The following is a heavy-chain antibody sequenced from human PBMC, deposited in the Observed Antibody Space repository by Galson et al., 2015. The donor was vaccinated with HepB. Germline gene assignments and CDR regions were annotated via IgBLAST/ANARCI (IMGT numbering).Heavy chain of an antibody. J-gene: IGHJ4*02. CDR3: TTLLVPAAILGLGY. D-gene: IGHD2-2*01. CDR2: IKSKTDGGTT. V-gene: IGHV3-15*01. CDR1: GFTFSNAW. Sequence: SLRLSCAASGFTFSNAWMSWVRQAPGKGLEWVGRIKSKTDGGTTDYAAPVKGRFTISRDDSKNTLYLQMNSLKTEDTAVYYCTTLLVPAAILGLGYWGQGTLVTVSS.